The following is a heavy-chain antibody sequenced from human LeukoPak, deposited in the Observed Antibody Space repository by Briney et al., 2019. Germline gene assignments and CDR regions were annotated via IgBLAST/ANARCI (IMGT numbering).Heavy chain of an antibody. Sequence: PGGSLRLSCAASGFTFSSYEMNWVRQAPGKGLEWVSYISSSGSTIYYADSVKGRFTISRDNAKNSLYLQMNSLRAEDTAVYYCARLTMVRVYDAFDIWGQGTMVTVSS. CDR1: GFTFSSYE. D-gene: IGHD3-10*01. J-gene: IGHJ3*02. V-gene: IGHV3-48*03. CDR3: ARLTMVRVYDAFDI. CDR2: ISSSGSTI.